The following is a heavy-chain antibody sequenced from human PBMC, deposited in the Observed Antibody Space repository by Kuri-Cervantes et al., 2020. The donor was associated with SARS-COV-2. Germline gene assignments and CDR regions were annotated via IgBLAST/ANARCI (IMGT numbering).Heavy chain of an antibody. Sequence: SETLSLTCSVSGGSISSGNYYWSWIRQPAGKGLEWIGRLNNRGSTNYSPSLTSRVTMSVDTSKNQFSLNLSSVTAADTAVYYCARQSSTRRYYDFWTGDVDVWGKGTTVTVSS. V-gene: IGHV4-61*02. J-gene: IGHJ6*04. CDR3: ARQSSTRRYYDFWTGDVDV. CDR2: LNNRGST. CDR1: GGSISSGNYY. D-gene: IGHD3-3*01.